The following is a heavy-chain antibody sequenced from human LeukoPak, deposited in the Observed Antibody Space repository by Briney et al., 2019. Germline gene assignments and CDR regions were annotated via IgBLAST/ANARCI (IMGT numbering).Heavy chain of an antibody. Sequence: GGSLRLSCAASGFDLNNYAMHWVRQAPGKGLEWVTLISYSGDNTYYADSVKGRFTFSRDKSKNTLYLQMNSLRPEDSAVYFCASDPRDGGQNVWGKGTTVTVSS. CDR2: ISYSGDNT. V-gene: IGHV3-30*04. D-gene: IGHD5-24*01. CDR1: GFDLNNYA. CDR3: ASDPRDGGQNV. J-gene: IGHJ6*04.